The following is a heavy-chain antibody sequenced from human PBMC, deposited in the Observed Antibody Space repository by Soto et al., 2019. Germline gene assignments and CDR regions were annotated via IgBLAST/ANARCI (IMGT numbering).Heavy chain of an antibody. CDR2: INHSGST. CDR1: GGSFSGYY. J-gene: IGHJ5*02. V-gene: IGHV4-34*01. Sequence: SETLSLTCAVYGGSFSGYYWSWIRQPPGKGLEWIGEINHSGSTNYNPSLKSRVTISVDTSKNQFSLKLSSVTAADTAVYYCARGARGKYEVATSPARNWFDPWGQGTLVTVSS. CDR3: ARGARGKYEVATSPARNWFDP. D-gene: IGHD5-12*01.